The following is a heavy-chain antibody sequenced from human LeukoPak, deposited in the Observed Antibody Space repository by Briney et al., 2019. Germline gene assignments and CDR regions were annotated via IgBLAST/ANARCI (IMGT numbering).Heavy chain of an antibody. Sequence: GGSLRLSCVASGFTFSRYWMTWVRQAPGKGLEWVANIKEDGSEENYVDSVKGRFTISRDNAKNSRYLQLNSLRVDDTAVYYCARAYTDYAEGGYWGQGTLITVSS. J-gene: IGHJ4*02. CDR1: GFTFSRYW. CDR2: IKEDGSEE. V-gene: IGHV3-7*01. D-gene: IGHD5-12*01. CDR3: ARAYTDYAEGGY.